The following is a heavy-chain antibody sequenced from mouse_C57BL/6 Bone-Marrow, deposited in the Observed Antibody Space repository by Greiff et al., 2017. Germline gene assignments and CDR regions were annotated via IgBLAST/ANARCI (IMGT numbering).Heavy chain of an antibody. Sequence: VQLQQPGAELVRPGTSVKLSCKASGYTFTSYWMHWVKQRPGQGLEWIGVIDPSDSYTNYNQKFKGKATLTVDTSSSTAYMQISSLKSQDTSLYYVAMGVDCYYVCWYFDFWGRGTAVTVTS. CDR1: GYTFTSYW. CDR2: IDPSDSYT. D-gene: IGHD2-3*01. V-gene: IGHV1-59*01. CDR3: AMGVDCYYVCWYFDF. J-gene: IGHJ1*03.